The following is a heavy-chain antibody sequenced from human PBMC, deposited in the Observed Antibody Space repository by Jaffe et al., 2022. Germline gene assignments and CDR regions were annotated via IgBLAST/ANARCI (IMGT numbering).Heavy chain of an antibody. CDR3: ARARGFDP. J-gene: IGHJ5*02. CDR2: IKKDGSEK. Sequence: EVQLVESGGGLVQPGGSLRLSCAASGFIFSSYWMNWVRQAPGKGLEWVANIKKDGSEKYYVDSVKGRFTISRDNAKNSLYLQMNSLRAEDTAVYYCARARGFDPWGQGTLVTVSS. V-gene: IGHV3-7*04. CDR1: GFIFSSYW.